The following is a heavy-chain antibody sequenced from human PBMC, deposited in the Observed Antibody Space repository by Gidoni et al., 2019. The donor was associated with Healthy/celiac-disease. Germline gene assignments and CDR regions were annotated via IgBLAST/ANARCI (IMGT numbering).Heavy chain of an antibody. CDR1: GFTFSSYE. CDR3: ARGAKQWARFFDI. CDR2: ISSSGSTI. Sequence: EVQLVESGGGLVQPGGSLRLSCAASGFTFSSYEMNWVRQAPGKGLEWVSDISSSGSTIYYADSVKGRFTISRDNAKNSLYLQMNSLRAEDTAVYYCARGAKQWARFFDIWGQGTMVTVSS. D-gene: IGHD6-19*01. V-gene: IGHV3-48*03. J-gene: IGHJ3*02.